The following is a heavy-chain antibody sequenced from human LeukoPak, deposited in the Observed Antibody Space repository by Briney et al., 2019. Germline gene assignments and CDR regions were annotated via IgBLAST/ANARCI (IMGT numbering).Heavy chain of an antibody. V-gene: IGHV1-18*01. CDR1: GYTFTSYG. CDR2: ISAYNGNT. CDR3: ARAMYYYDSSSYYYNWFDP. Sequence: ASVKVSCKASGYTFTSYGISWVRQAPGQGLEWMGWISAYNGNTNYAQKLQGRVTMTTDTSTSTAYMELRSLRSDDTAVYYCARAMYYYDSSSYYYNWFDPWGQGTLVTVSS. D-gene: IGHD3-22*01. J-gene: IGHJ5*02.